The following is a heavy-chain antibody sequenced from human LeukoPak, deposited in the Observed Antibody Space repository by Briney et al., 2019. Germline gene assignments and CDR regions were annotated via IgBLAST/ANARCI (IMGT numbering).Heavy chain of an antibody. V-gene: IGHV3-30*02. CDR1: GFTFSSYG. J-gene: IGHJ4*02. Sequence: PGGSLRLSCAASGFTFSSYGMHWVRQAPGKGLEWVAFIRYDGSNKYYADSVKGRFTISRDNSKNTLYLQMNSLRGEDTAVYYCAKDMTVVVPAAIGLDYWGQGTLVTVSS. CDR3: AKDMTVVVPAAIGLDY. CDR2: IRYDGSNK. D-gene: IGHD2-2*02.